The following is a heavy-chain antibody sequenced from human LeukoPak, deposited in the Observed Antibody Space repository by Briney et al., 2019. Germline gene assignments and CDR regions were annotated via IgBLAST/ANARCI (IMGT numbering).Heavy chain of an antibody. D-gene: IGHD6-19*01. J-gene: IGHJ4*02. V-gene: IGHV4-39*07. CDR2: IYYSGST. CDR1: GGSISSSSYY. Sequence: SETLSLTCTVSGGSISSSSYYWGWIRQPPGKGLEWIGSIYYSGSTYYNPSLKSRVTISVDTSKNQFSLKLSSVTAADTAVYYCARDGDSSGWYQLDYWGQGTLVTVSS. CDR3: ARDGDSSGWYQLDY.